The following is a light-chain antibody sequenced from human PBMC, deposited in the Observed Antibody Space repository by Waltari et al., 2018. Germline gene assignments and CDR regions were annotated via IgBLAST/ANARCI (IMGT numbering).Light chain of an antibody. V-gene: IGLV2-23*02. J-gene: IGLJ3*02. CDR1: SRHIGRCDI. Sequence: QSALTQPASASGSPGQSATIPCTCASRHIGRCDIVSWYQPHPGNAPKLRICDVRKRPSGVSDRFSGSKSGDTASLTISGLQFEDEADYYCCSYAGNYIWVFGGGTRLTVL. CDR2: DVR. CDR3: CSYAGNYIWV.